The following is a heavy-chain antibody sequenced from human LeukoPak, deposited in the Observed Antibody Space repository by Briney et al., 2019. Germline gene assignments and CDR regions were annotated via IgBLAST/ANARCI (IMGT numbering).Heavy chain of an antibody. Sequence: PGGSLRLSCAASGFTFSSYGMHWVRQAPGKGLEWVAFIRFDGSNKYYADSVKGRFTISRDNSKNTLYLQMNSLRTEDTALYYCAIPEGGYCSSSSCQAFDSWGQGTLVTVSS. J-gene: IGHJ4*02. V-gene: IGHV3-30*02. D-gene: IGHD2-2*01. CDR1: GFTFSSYG. CDR3: AIPEGGYCSSSSCQAFDS. CDR2: IRFDGSNK.